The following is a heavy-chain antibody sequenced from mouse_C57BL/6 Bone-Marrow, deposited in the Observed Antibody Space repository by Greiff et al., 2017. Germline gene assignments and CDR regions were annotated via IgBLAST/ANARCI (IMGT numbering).Heavy chain of an antibody. J-gene: IGHJ2*01. V-gene: IGHV1-55*01. CDR3: ARSGDSSGY. CDR2: IYPGSGST. Sequence: VQLQQPGAELVKPGASVKMSCKASGYTFTSYWITWVKQRPGQGLAWIGDIYPGSGSTNYNEKFKSKATLTVDTSSRTAYMQLSSLTSEDSAVYYCARSGDSSGYWGQGTTLTVSS. D-gene: IGHD3-2*02. CDR1: GYTFTSYW.